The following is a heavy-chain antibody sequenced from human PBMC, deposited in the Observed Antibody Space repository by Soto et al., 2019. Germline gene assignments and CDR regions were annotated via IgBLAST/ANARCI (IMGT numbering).Heavy chain of an antibody. V-gene: IGHV3-74*01. CDR2: ISGDESTT. D-gene: IGHD1-26*01. CDR1: GFTFSNYW. Sequence: VQLVESGGGLIQPGGSLRLSCAASGFTFSNYWMHWVRQAPGKGLVWVSRISGDESTTNYADSVKGRFTISRDNAKNTLYLQMNSLRAEDTAVYYCARGVATTTGSWHWGQGTLVTVSS. CDR3: ARGVATTTGSWH. J-gene: IGHJ4*02.